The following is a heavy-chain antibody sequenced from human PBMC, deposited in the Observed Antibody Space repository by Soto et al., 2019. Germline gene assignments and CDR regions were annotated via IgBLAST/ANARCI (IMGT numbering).Heavy chain of an antibody. Sequence: QVQLQESGPGLVKPSQTLSLTCTVSGGSISSGGYYWTWISQHPGQGLEWIGYIYYRGSTYYNPSLKGRVNISVDTSKNQFSRKLSSVTSADTAVYYCARYTYYYGSGKDGMDVWGQGTTVTVSS. V-gene: IGHV4-31*03. CDR3: ARYTYYYGSGKDGMDV. CDR1: GGSISSGGYY. CDR2: IYYRGST. D-gene: IGHD3-10*01. J-gene: IGHJ6*02.